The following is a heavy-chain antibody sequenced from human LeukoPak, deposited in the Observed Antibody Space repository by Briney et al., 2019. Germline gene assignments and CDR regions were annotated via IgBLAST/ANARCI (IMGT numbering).Heavy chain of an antibody. D-gene: IGHD2-2*01. Sequence: SETLSLTCTVSGGSISSSDYYWGWIRQPPGKGLEWIGSIYYSGSTYYNPSLKSRVTISVDTSKNQFSLKLSSVTAADTAVYYCARHYPVPAASFDPWGQGALVTVSS. CDR3: ARHYPVPAASFDP. J-gene: IGHJ5*02. CDR1: GGSISSSDYY. CDR2: IYYSGST. V-gene: IGHV4-39*01.